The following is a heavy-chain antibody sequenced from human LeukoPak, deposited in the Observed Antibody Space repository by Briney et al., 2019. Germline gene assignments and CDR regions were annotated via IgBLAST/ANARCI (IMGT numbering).Heavy chain of an antibody. CDR1: GGSISGRRYY. CDR2: IHYDGAT. J-gene: IGHJ5*02. V-gene: IGHV4-39*01. CDR3: ARHDYYGSGPRNWFDP. Sequence: PSETLSLTCSVSGGSISGRRYYWGWIRQPPGRGLEWIGSIHYDGATYYNPSLKSRVTMSVDTSKNQVSLKLRSGTAADTAVYYCARHDYYGSGPRNWFDPWGQGTLVTVSS. D-gene: IGHD3-10*01.